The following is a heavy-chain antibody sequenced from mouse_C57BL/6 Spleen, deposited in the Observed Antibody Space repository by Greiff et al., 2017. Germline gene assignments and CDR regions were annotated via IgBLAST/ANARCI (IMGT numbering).Heavy chain of an antibody. V-gene: IGHV1-7*01. CDR2: INPSSGYT. CDR3: SRGYYGSSPYYYAMDY. CDR1: GYTFTSYW. Sequence: VQLQESGAELAKPGASVKLSCKASGYTFTSYWMNWVKQRPGQGLEWIGYINPSSGYTKYNQKFKDKATLTADKSSSTAYMQLSSLTYEDSAVYYYSRGYYGSSPYYYAMDYWGQGTSVTVSS. J-gene: IGHJ4*01. D-gene: IGHD1-1*01.